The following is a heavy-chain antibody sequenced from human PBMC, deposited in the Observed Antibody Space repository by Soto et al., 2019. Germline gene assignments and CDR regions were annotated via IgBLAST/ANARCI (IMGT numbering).Heavy chain of an antibody. CDR1: GFTFSSYA. D-gene: IGHD6-6*01. CDR2: ISGSGGST. V-gene: IGHV3-23*01. Sequence: GGSLRLSCAASGFTFSSYAMSWVRQAPGKGLEWVSAISGSGGSTYYADSVKGRFTISRDNSKNTLYLQMNSLRAEDTAVYSCAKAQDWCGSSSSYHGGAFDIWGQGTMVTVSS. J-gene: IGHJ3*02. CDR3: AKAQDWCGSSSSYHGGAFDI.